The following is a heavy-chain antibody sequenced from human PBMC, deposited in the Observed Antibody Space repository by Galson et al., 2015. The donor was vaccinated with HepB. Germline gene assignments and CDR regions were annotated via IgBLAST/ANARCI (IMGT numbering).Heavy chain of an antibody. V-gene: IGHV6-1*01. J-gene: IGHJ3*02. CDR3: ARVPSGGYSSNVDAFDI. CDR1: AYSVSSNSAA. D-gene: IGHD6-13*01. Sequence: CAIFAYSVSSNSAAWYWIRQFPSRGLEWLGRTYYRSKWYNDYAVAVKSRITINPDTSKNQFSLQLHSVTPEDTAVYYCARVPSGGYSSNVDAFDIWGQGTMVTVSS. CDR2: TYYRSKWYN.